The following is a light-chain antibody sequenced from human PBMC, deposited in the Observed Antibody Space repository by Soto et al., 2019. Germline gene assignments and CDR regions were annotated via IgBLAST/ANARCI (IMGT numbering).Light chain of an antibody. Sequence: DIQMTQSPSSLSASVGDRVTITCRASQSISSHLNWYQQKPGKAPKLLIYAASSLQSGVPSRFSGSGSGTDFTLTISSLQPEDFATYYCQQYGYSRTFGQGTKVDIK. J-gene: IGKJ1*01. CDR2: AAS. CDR3: QQYGYSRT. V-gene: IGKV1-39*01. CDR1: QSISSH.